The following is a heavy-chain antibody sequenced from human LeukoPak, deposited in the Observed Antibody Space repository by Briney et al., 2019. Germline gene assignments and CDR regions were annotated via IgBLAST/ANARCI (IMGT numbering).Heavy chain of an antibody. CDR3: ARDRAANQDWVEFDP. D-gene: IGHD3/OR15-3a*01. CDR2: IRDSGEA. Sequence: PGGSLRLSCALSGFRVSDYYMSWVRQAPGKGPEWVGLIRDSGEAFYADFARGRFAISRDESENTLYLQMNSLRVEDTAVYFCARDRAANQDWVEFDPWGQGTPVIVSS. CDR1: GFRVSDYY. J-gene: IGHJ5*02. V-gene: IGHV3-66*03.